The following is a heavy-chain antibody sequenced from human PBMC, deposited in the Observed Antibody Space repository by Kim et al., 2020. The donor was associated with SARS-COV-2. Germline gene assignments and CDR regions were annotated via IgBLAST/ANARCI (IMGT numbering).Heavy chain of an antibody. J-gene: IGHJ4*02. V-gene: IGHV1-18*01. CDR3: ASGKMHSIFGMVINSFDN. CDR2: IRVYTGKT. CDR1: GDTFTNYD. D-gene: IGHD3-3*01. Sequence: ASVKVSCKASGDTFTNYDISWVRQAPGQGLEWMGWIRVYTGKTNYGQNFQGRVTMTTDTSTNTAYMELRGLRSDDTAVYFCASGKMHSIFGMVINSFDNWGQGTLVTVAS.